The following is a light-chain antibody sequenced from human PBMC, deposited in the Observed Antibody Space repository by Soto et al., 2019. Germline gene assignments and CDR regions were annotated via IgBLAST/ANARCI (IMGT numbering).Light chain of an antibody. CDR3: QQYDSFSVT. CDR2: DAS. J-gene: IGKJ1*01. V-gene: IGKV1-5*01. Sequence: GDRVTITCRASQSISSWLAWYQQKPGKAPKLLIYDASSLESGVPSRFSGSGFGTEFTLTISSLQPEDFATYYCQQYDSFSVTFGQGTKVDIK. CDR1: QSISSW.